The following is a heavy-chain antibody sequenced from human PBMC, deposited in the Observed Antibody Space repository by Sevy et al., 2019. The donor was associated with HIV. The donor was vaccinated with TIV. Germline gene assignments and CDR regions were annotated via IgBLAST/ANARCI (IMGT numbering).Heavy chain of an antibody. V-gene: IGHV3-30-3*01. CDR1: GFTFSSYP. Sequence: GGSLRLSCAASGFTFSSYPMHWVRQAPGKGLEWVDVISYDGSNKYYEDSVKGRFTISRDNSKNTLYLQMNSLRAEDTAVYYCARDFLGYGYSGYGQGPYAFDIWGQGTRVTVSS. D-gene: IGHD5-12*01. CDR3: ARDFLGYGYSGYGQGPYAFDI. J-gene: IGHJ3*02. CDR2: ISYDGSNK.